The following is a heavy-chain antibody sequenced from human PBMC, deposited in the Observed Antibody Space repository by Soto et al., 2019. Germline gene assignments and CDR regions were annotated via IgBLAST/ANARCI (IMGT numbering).Heavy chain of an antibody. CDR1: GYTFTGYY. CDR3: ARAPSLGSSAFDY. Sequence: ASVKVSCKPSGYTFTGYYIHWLRQAPGQGLDWLGWFNPNSGGKIYAQKFQGQVTMTRDTSISTAYMELSRLRSDDTAVYYCARAPSLGSSAFDYWGQG. D-gene: IGHD6-25*01. CDR2: FNPNSGGK. V-gene: IGHV1-2*02. J-gene: IGHJ4*02.